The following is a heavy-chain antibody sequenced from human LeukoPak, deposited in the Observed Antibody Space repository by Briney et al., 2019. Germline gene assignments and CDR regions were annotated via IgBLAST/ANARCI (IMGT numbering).Heavy chain of an antibody. CDR2: INHSGST. CDR1: GGSFSGYY. J-gene: IGHJ4*02. Sequence: PSETLSLTCAVYGGSFSGYYWSWIRQPPGKGLEWIGEINHSGSTNYNPSLKSRVTISVDTSKNQFSLKLSSVTAADTAVYYCARGPPRYTLYGSGSYDYWGQGTLVTVSS. D-gene: IGHD3-10*01. V-gene: IGHV4-34*01. CDR3: ARGPPRYTLYGSGSYDY.